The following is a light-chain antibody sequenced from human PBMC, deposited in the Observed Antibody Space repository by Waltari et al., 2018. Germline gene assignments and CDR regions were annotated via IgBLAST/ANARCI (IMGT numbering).Light chain of an antibody. CDR3: QLLNSYQWT. CDR1: QGINNY. J-gene: IGKJ1*01. Sequence: IQLTQSPSSLSASVGDRVTITCRASQGINNYLAWYQQKPGKAPKLRIYAASTLQSGVPSRFRRSGSGTYFTLTISSLQPEDFATYYCQLLNSYQWTFGQGTKVEIK. V-gene: IGKV1-9*01. CDR2: AAS.